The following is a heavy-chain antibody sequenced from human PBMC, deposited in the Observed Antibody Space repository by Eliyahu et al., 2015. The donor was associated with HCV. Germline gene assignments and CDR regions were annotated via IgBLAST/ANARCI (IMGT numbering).Heavy chain of an antibody. Sequence: QLQLQESGPGLVKPSETLSLTCTVXGGSISSSSYYWGWIRQPPGKGLEWIGSIYYSGSTYYNPSLKSRVTISVDTSKNQFSLKLSSVTAADTAVYYCARLSGITGTTVGYWGQGTLVTVSS. D-gene: IGHD1-7*01. V-gene: IGHV4-39*01. CDR1: GGSISSSSYY. J-gene: IGHJ4*02. CDR3: ARLSGITGTTVGY. CDR2: IYYSGST.